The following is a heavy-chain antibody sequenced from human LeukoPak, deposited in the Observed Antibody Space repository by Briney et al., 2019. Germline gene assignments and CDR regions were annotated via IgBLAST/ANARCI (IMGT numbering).Heavy chain of an antibody. J-gene: IGHJ4*02. D-gene: IGHD3-3*01. CDR2: IYSGGST. Sequence: GGSLRVCCAASGFTVNSNYMSWVRQAPGKGLEWVSVIYSGGSTYYADSVKGRVTISRDNSKNTLYLQMNSLRAEDTAVYYCATKDYDLGGQGTLVTVSS. V-gene: IGHV3-53*01. CDR1: GFTVNSNY. CDR3: ATKDYDL.